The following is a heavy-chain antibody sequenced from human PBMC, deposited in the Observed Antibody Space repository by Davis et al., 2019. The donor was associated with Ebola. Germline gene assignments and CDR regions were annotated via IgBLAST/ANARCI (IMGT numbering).Heavy chain of an antibody. CDR1: AFTFSDYY. Sequence: GESLKISCTASAFTFSDYYMSWIRQAPGKGLEWVSYISSSSSYTNYADSVKGRFTISRDNAKNSLYLQMNSLRAEDTAVYYCARYCISTSCYFYYYYGMDVWGQGTTVTVSS. CDR2: ISSSSSYT. D-gene: IGHD2-2*01. J-gene: IGHJ6*02. CDR3: ARYCISTSCYFYYYYGMDV. V-gene: IGHV3-11*06.